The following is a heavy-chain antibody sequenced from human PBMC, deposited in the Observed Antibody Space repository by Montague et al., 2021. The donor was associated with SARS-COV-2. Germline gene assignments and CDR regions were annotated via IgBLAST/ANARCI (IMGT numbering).Heavy chain of an antibody. CDR2: ISNDGSNK. CDR3: ARESGGFNDGGYIDY. Sequence: SLRLSCAASGFYFSYAIHWVGQAPRGGLEWVALISNDGSNKHYADSVKGRFTISRDNSKSTLYLQMNSLRTEDTAVYYCARESGGFNDGGYIDYWGQGSMVTVSS. CDR1: GFYFSYA. D-gene: IGHD3-10*01. J-gene: IGHJ4*02. V-gene: IGHV3-30*04.